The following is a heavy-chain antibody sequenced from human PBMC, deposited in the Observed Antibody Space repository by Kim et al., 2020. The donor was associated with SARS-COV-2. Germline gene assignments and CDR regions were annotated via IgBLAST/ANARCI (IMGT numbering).Heavy chain of an antibody. CDR2: VRNDGSNK. Sequence: GGSLRLSCAASGFTFSSYGMNWVRQAPGKGLEWVAVVRNDGSNKYYADSVKGRFTVSRDNAKNTLYLQMNSLRAEDTAVYYCARDRRYYYYYGMDVCVQ. CDR3: ARDRRYYYYYGMDV. CDR1: GFTFSSYG. J-gene: IGHJ6*02. V-gene: IGHV3-33*01.